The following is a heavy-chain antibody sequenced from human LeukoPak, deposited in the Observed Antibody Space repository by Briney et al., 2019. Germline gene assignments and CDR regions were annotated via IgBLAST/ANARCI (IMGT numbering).Heavy chain of an antibody. J-gene: IGHJ4*02. CDR3: ARAGSRDGYNIELRY. Sequence: ASVKVSCKASGYTFTGYYMHWVRQAPGQGLEWMGWINPNSGGTNYAQKFQGWVTMTRDTSISTAYMELSRLRSDDTAVYYCARAGSRDGYNIELRYWGQGTLVTVSS. D-gene: IGHD5-24*01. CDR2: INPNSGGT. V-gene: IGHV1-2*04. CDR1: GYTFTGYY.